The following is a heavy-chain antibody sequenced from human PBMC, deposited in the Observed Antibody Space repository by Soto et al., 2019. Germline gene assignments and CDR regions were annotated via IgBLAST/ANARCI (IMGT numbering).Heavy chain of an antibody. V-gene: IGHV3-30*18. CDR1: GFNFGYYG. CDR3: AKKRIGGYCSTNRCYVLQH. J-gene: IGHJ1*01. Sequence: QVLLVESGGGVVQPGGPLTLSCEASGFNFGYYGMHWVRQVPGKGLEWVAIISYDGKDRYYTDSVKGRFTISRDNSKNTLYLQMNSLKPEDTAVYYCAKKRIGGYCSTNRCYVLQHWGQGTRVTVSS. CDR2: ISYDGKDR. D-gene: IGHD2-2*01.